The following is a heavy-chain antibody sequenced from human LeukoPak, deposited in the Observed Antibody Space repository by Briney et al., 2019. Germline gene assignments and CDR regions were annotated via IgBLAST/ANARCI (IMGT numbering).Heavy chain of an antibody. Sequence: GASVKVSCKTSGYTFTGIGSYLYWVRQATGQGLEWMGWMNPNSGNTGYAQKFQGRVTMTRNTSISTAYMELRSLRSDDTAVYYCARGGQQLVSYNWFDPWGQGTLVTVSS. CDR1: GYTFTGIGSY. CDR2: MNPNSGNT. D-gene: IGHD6-13*01. CDR3: ARGGQQLVSYNWFDP. J-gene: IGHJ5*02. V-gene: IGHV1-8*02.